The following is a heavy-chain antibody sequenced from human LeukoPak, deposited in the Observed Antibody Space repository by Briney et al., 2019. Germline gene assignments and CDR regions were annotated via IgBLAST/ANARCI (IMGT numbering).Heavy chain of an antibody. CDR2: INHSGST. D-gene: IGHD3-10*01. Sequence: SETLSLTCSVSGGSISGYYWSWIRQPPGKGLEWIGEINHSGSTNYNPSLKSRVTISVDTSKNQFSLKLSSVTAADTAVYYCARGKLSSGSTMVRYYYGMDVWGKGTTVTVSS. CDR1: GGSISGYY. V-gene: IGHV4-34*01. CDR3: ARGKLSSGSTMVRYYYGMDV. J-gene: IGHJ6*04.